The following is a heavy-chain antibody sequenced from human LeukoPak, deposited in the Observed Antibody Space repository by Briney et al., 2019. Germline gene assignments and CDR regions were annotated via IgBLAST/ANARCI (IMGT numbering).Heavy chain of an antibody. V-gene: IGHV1-2*02. CDR3: VRYCSSTTCYTRAVDY. J-gene: IGHJ4*02. Sequence: GASVKVSCKSSGFTFTDHYIHWVRQGPGQGLEWMGYIGPHSTFTSSPQEFQGRVTMTRDASMSTAYMELTRLTSDDTAVYYCVRYCSSTTCYTRAVDYWGQGTLVTVSS. D-gene: IGHD2-2*02. CDR1: GFTFTDHY. CDR2: IGPHSTFT.